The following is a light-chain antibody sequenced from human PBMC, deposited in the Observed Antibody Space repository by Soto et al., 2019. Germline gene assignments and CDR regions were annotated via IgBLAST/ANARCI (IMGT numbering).Light chain of an antibody. CDR2: NTN. CDR3: VLYMGSGIWV. CDR1: SGSVSANYY. V-gene: IGLV8-61*01. J-gene: IGLJ3*02. Sequence: QTVVTQEASLSVSPGTTVTLTCGLSSGSVSANYYPSWYQQTPGQAPRTLIYNTNTRSSGVPDRFSGSILGNKADLTITGAQADDESDYYCVLYMGSGIWVFGGGTKLTVL.